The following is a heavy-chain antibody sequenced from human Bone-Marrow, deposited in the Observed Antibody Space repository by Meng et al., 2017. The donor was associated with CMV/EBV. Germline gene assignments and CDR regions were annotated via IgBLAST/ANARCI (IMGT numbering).Heavy chain of an antibody. CDR2: IPYAGDT. CDR3: ARVLRWYQGCDS. Sequence: TVSVGSMSNSNYFWGWLRQSPGKGLEWIASIPYAGDTYYNPSLRSRVTISVDMSKNKVSLKLSSVTAADTAVYYCARVLRWYQGCDSWGQGTLVTVSS. V-gene: IGHV4-39*02. J-gene: IGHJ4*02. D-gene: IGHD4-23*01. CDR1: VGSMSNSNYF.